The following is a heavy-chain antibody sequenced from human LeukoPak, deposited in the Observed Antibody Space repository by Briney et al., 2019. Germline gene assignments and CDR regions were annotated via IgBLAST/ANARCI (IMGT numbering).Heavy chain of an antibody. J-gene: IGHJ5*02. D-gene: IGHD6-6*01. CDR2: IGSKANSYTT. CDR3: ARVMYTSSAGGWFDP. V-gene: IGHV3-72*01. CDR1: RFTFSDHY. Sequence: PGGSLRLSCAASRFTFSDHYMDWVRQAPGKGLEWVGRIGSKANSYTTTYAASVKGRFTILRDDSKNSLYLQINSLKTEDTAVYYCARVMYTSSAGGWFDPWGQGTLVTVSS.